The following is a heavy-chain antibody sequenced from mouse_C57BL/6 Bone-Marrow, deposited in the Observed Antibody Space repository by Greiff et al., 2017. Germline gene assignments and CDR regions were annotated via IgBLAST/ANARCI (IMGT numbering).Heavy chain of an antibody. Sequence: EVQGVESGEGLVKPGGSLKLSCAASGFTFSSYAMSWVRQTPEKRLEWVAYISSGGDYTYYADTVKGRFTISRDNARHTLYLQMSSLKSEDRAMYYCTRGNWGGFAYWGQGTLVTVSA. CDR1: GFTFSSYA. CDR2: ISSGGDYT. D-gene: IGHD4-1*02. CDR3: TRGNWGGFAY. J-gene: IGHJ3*01. V-gene: IGHV5-9-1*02.